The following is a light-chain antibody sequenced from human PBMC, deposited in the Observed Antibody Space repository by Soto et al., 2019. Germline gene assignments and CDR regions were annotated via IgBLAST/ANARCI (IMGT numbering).Light chain of an antibody. Sequence: DIQMTQSPSTLSASVGDRVTITCRASQSISSWLAWYQQKPGKAPKLLIYDASSLESGVPSRFSGSGSGTEFTHANSSLQPDVFATDHCQQYITFVQGTKVDIK. V-gene: IGKV1-5*01. CDR1: QSISSW. J-gene: IGKJ1*01. CDR2: DAS. CDR3: QQYIT.